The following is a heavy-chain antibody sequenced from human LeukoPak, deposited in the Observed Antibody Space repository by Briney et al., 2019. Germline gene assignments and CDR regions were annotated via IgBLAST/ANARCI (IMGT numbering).Heavy chain of an antibody. D-gene: IGHD6-19*01. Sequence: GGSLRLSCVASGFPFSSYWMTWVRQAPGKGLEWVANIKQDGSKKSYVDSVKGRFTISRDNSKNTLYLQMNSLRAEDTAVYYCARDSSGWYAGWFDPWGQGTLVTVSS. V-gene: IGHV3-7*01. CDR3: ARDSSGWYAGWFDP. J-gene: IGHJ5*02. CDR1: GFPFSSYW. CDR2: IKQDGSKK.